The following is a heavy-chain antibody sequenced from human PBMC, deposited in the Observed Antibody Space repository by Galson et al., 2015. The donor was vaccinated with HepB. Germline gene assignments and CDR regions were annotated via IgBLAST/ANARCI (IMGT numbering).Heavy chain of an antibody. CDR3: ARSGGGSYELKNWFGP. Sequence: SVKVSCKASGGASGVSFSTYAISWVRQALGQGLEWMGGITPIFGTANYAQRFQGRVTITTDESTSTAYMELSSLRSEDTAVYYCARSGGGSYELKNWFGPWGQGTLVTVSS. V-gene: IGHV1-69*05. CDR1: GGASGVSFSTYA. J-gene: IGHJ5*02. CDR2: ITPIFGTA. D-gene: IGHD1-26*01.